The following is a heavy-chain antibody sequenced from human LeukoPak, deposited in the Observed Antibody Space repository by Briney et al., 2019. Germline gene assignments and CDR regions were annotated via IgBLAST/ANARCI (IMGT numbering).Heavy chain of an antibody. V-gene: IGHV1-46*01. CDR2: INPSGGST. CDR1: GYTFTSYY. Sequence: ASVKVSCTASGYTFTSYYMHWVRQAPGQGLEWMGIINPSGGSTSYGQKFQGRGTMTRDTSTSTVYMELSSLRSEDTAVYYGARASRTPLITMVRGVIRGMGVWGQGTTVTGSS. J-gene: IGHJ6*02. D-gene: IGHD3-10*01. CDR3: ARASRTPLITMVRGVIRGMGV.